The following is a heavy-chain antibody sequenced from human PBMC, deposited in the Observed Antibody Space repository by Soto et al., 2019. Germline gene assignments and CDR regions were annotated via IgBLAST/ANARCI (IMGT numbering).Heavy chain of an antibody. CDR1: GFTFSSYA. CDR2: ISGSGGST. J-gene: IGHJ5*02. V-gene: IGHV3-23*01. Sequence: EVQLLESGGGLVQPGGSLRLSCAASGFTFSSYAMSWVRQAPGKGLEWVSAISGSGGSTYYADSVKGRFTISRDNSKNTLYLQMNSLRAEDTAVYYCNVVPAAIVGGGWFDPWGQGTLVTVSS. CDR3: NVVPAAIVGGGWFDP. D-gene: IGHD2-2*01.